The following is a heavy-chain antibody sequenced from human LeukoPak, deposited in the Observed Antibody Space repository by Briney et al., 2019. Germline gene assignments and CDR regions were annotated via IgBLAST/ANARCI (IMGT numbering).Heavy chain of an antibody. Sequence: ASVKVSCKASGYTFTSYYMHWVRQAPGQGLEWMGIINPSGGSTSYAQKFQGRVTMTRDTSTSTVYMELSSLRSEDTAVYYCARHLVVVVAANWFDPWGQGTLVTVSS. CDR3: ARHLVVVVAANWFDP. V-gene: IGHV1-46*01. CDR2: INPSGGST. J-gene: IGHJ5*02. CDR1: GYTFTSYY. D-gene: IGHD2-15*01.